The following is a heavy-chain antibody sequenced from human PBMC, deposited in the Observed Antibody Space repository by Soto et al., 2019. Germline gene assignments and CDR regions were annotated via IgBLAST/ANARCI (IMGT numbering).Heavy chain of an antibody. CDR1: GYTFTSYD. Sequence: QVQLVQSGAEVKKPGASVKVSCKASGYTFTSYDINWVRQATGQGLEWMGWMNPNSGNTGYAQKFQGRVTMTRNTSISTAYMALSSLRSEDTAVYYCARGSYCGGDCYYYYGMDVWGQGTTVTVSS. J-gene: IGHJ6*02. D-gene: IGHD2-21*02. V-gene: IGHV1-8*01. CDR3: ARGSYCGGDCYYYYGMDV. CDR2: MNPNSGNT.